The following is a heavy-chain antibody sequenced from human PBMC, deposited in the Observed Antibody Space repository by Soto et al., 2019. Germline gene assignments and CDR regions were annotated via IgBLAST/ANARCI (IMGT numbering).Heavy chain of an antibody. Sequence: SETLSLTCAVSGYSISSGYYWGWIRQPPGKGLEWIGSIYHSGSTYYNPSLKSRVTISVDTSKNQFSLKLSSVTAADTAMYYCARDRGSSWSFFDYWGQGTLVTVSS. CDR2: IYHSGST. D-gene: IGHD6-13*01. J-gene: IGHJ4*02. CDR1: GYSISSGYY. CDR3: ARDRGSSWSFFDY. V-gene: IGHV4-38-2*02.